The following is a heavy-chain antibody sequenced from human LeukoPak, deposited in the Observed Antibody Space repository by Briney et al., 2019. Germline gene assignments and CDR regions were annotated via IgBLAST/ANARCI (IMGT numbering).Heavy chain of an antibody. Sequence: SETLSLTCTVSGGSISSYYWSWIRQPPGKGLEWIGYIYYSGSTNYNPSLKSRVTISVDTSKNQFSLKLSSVTAADTAVYYCARKDDYGGDYWGQGTLVTVSS. V-gene: IGHV4-59*01. D-gene: IGHD4-23*01. CDR2: IYYSGST. CDR1: GGSISSYY. J-gene: IGHJ4*02. CDR3: ARKDDYGGDY.